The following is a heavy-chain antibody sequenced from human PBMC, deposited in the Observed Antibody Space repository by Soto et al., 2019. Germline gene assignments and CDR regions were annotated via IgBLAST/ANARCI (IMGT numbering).Heavy chain of an antibody. D-gene: IGHD3-22*01. CDR1: EGAFSRYA. Sequence: SVKVSWKGSEGAFSRYASSWVRQATGKGTEWKGGIIPIFGTANYAQKFQGRVTNTADESTSTAYMELCSLRSEDTAVYYCARDRMQVYYYDSSGYWAGAVPHYWGQGTLVTVSS. J-gene: IGHJ4*02. CDR2: IIPIFGTA. V-gene: IGHV1-69*13. CDR3: ARDRMQVYYYDSSGYWAGAVPHY.